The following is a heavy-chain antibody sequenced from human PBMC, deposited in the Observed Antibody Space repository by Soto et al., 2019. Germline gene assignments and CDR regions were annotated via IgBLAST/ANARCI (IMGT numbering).Heavy chain of an antibody. CDR2: INHSGST. V-gene: IGHV4-34*01. D-gene: IGHD1-7*01. CDR3: ARGDTRNYANFDY. J-gene: IGHJ4*02. CDR1: GGSFSGYY. Sequence: QVQLQQGGAGLLKPSETLSLTCAVYGGSFSGYYWSWIRQPPGKGLEWSGEINHSGSTNYNPSLKSRVTISVDTSKNQVSLKLSSVTAADTAVYYCARGDTRNYANFDYWGQGTLVTVSS.